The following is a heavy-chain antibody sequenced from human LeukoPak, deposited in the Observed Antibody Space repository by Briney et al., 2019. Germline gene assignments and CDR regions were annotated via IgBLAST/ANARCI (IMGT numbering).Heavy chain of an antibody. CDR2: ISYDGSNK. Sequence: GRSLRFSCAASGFTFTSYAMHWVRQAPGKGLEWVAVISYDGSNKYYADSVKGRFTISRDNSKNTLYLQMNSLRPEDTAVYSCARDLASTVYYYYGLDVWGQGTTVTVSS. V-gene: IGHV3-30-3*01. J-gene: IGHJ6*02. D-gene: IGHD4-11*01. CDR1: GFTFTSYA. CDR3: ARDLASTVYYYYGLDV.